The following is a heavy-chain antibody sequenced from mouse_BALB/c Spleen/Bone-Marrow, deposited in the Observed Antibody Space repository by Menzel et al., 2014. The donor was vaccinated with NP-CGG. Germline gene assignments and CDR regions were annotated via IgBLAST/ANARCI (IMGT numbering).Heavy chain of an antibody. CDR1: GFDFSGFW. V-gene: IGHV4-1*02. Sequence: EVHPVESGGGLVQPGGSLKLSCAASGFDFSGFWMGWVRQAPGKGLEWIGEINPDSSTINYTPSLKDRFIISRDNAKNTLYLQMSKVRSEDTALYYCARLGYYGGFAYWGQGTLVTVSA. J-gene: IGHJ3*01. CDR2: INPDSSTI. D-gene: IGHD2-3*01. CDR3: ARLGYYGGFAY.